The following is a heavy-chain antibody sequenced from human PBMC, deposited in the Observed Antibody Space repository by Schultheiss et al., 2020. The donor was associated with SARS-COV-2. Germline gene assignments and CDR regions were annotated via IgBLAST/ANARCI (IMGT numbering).Heavy chain of an antibody. Sequence: ASVKVSCKASGYTFTSYGISWVRQAPGQGLEWMGWISAYNGNTNYAQKLQGRVTMTTDTSTSTAYMELSSLRSEDTAVYYCATAWRYGDYTRRDYWGQGTLVTVSS. V-gene: IGHV1-18*01. D-gene: IGHD4-17*01. CDR2: ISAYNGNT. J-gene: IGHJ4*02. CDR3: ATAWRYGDYTRRDY. CDR1: GYTFTSYG.